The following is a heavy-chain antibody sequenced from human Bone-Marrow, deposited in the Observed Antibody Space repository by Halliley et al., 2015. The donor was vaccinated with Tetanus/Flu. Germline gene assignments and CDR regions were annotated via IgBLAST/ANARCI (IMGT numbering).Heavy chain of an antibody. V-gene: IGHV3-23*01. Sequence: LSLTCAASGVTLTTYAMSWVRLGPGKRLEWVSGISGNGVSTYYADSVKGRFTISRDNSKNTLYLQMNSLRAEDTAVYYCAKDKAGDYSNWGGLDYPDYGMDVWGQGTTVTVSS. CDR2: ISGNGVST. J-gene: IGHJ6*02. CDR3: AKDKAGDYSNWGGLDYPDYGMDV. CDR1: GVTLTTYA. D-gene: IGHD4-4*01.